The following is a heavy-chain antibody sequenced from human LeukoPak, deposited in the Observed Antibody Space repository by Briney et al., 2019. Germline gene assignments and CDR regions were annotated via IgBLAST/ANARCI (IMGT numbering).Heavy chain of an antibody. CDR1: GGSFSGYY. CDR3: ATYSYGLRVAFDI. D-gene: IGHD5-18*01. Sequence: SETLSLTCAVYGGSFSGYYWSWIRQPPVKGLEWIGEINHSGSTNYNPSLKSRVTISVDTSKNQFSLKLSSVTAADTAVYYCATYSYGLRVAFDIWGQGTMVTVSS. J-gene: IGHJ3*02. V-gene: IGHV4-34*01. CDR2: INHSGST.